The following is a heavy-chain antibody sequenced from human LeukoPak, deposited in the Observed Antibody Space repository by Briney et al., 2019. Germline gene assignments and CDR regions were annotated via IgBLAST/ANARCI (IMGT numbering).Heavy chain of an antibody. D-gene: IGHD1-14*01. CDR3: ARGGSGRYYYYDMEV. CDR2: ISTSGTT. Sequence: SETLSLTCTVSGDSISSGSYYWSWIRQPAGKGLEWIGRISTSGTTNYNPSFKSRVTISVDTSKNQFSLRLSSVTAADTAVYYCARGGSGRYYYYDMEVWGKGTTVTISS. J-gene: IGHJ6*03. CDR1: GDSISSGSYY. V-gene: IGHV4-61*02.